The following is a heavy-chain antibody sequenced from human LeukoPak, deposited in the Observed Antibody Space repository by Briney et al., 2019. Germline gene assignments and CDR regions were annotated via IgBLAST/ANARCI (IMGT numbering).Heavy chain of an antibody. CDR3: AREYFYGSGYFFDY. V-gene: IGHV3-64*01. CDR1: GFTFSGYA. J-gene: IGHJ4*02. D-gene: IGHD3-10*01. CDR2: ISSNGGST. Sequence: PGGSLRLSCAASGFTFSGYAMHWVRQAPGKGLEYVSAISSNGGSTYYANSVKGRFTISRDNSKNTLYLQMGSLRAEDMAVYYCAREYFYGSGYFFDYWGQGTLVTVSS.